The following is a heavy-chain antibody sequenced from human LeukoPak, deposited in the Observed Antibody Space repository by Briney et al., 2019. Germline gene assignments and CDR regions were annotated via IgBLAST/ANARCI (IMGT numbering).Heavy chain of an antibody. J-gene: IGHJ6*03. CDR2: ITTTSSYI. D-gene: IGHD6-13*01. CDR3: ASDSSSSPAYYHYYMDA. Sequence: GGSLRLSCAASGFTFSSYTMNWVRQAPGKGLERVSSITTTSSYIYYADSVKGRFTISRDNAKSSLFLQMNSLRAEDTGVYYCASDSSSSPAYYHYYMDAWGKGTTVTVSS. V-gene: IGHV3-21*01. CDR1: GFTFSSYT.